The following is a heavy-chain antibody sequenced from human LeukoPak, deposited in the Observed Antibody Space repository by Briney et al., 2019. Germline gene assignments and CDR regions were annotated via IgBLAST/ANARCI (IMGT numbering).Heavy chain of an antibody. CDR2: ISWDGGST. V-gene: IGHV3-43*01. CDR1: GFTFDDYT. Sequence: PGGSLRLSCAASGFTFDDYTMHWVRQAPGKGLEWVSLISWDGGSTYYADSVKGRFTISRDNSKNSLYLQMNSLRTEDTALYYCAKGRIAVAGTRGAYFDFWGRGTLVTVSS. J-gene: IGHJ2*01. CDR3: AKGRIAVAGTRGAYFDF. D-gene: IGHD6-19*01.